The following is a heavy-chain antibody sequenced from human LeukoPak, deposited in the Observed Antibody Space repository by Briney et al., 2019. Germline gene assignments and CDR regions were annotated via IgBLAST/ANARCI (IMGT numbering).Heavy chain of an antibody. V-gene: IGHV4-39*01. Sequence: SETLSLTCTVSGGSISSSSYSWGWIRQPPGKGLEWIGSIYYSGSTYYNPSLKSRVTISVDTSKNQFSLKLSSVTAADTAVYYCARLNPHFEIVDYWGQGTLVTVSS. CDR1: GGSISSSSYS. CDR3: ARLNPHFEIVDY. J-gene: IGHJ4*02. D-gene: IGHD2-21*01. CDR2: IYYSGST.